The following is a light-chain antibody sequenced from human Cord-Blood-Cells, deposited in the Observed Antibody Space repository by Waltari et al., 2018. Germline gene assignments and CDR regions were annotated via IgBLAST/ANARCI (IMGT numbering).Light chain of an antibody. CDR1: SSDVGGYNY. V-gene: IGLV2-14*01. Sequence: QSALPQPASVSGSPGQSITISCTGTSSDVGGYNYVSWYQQHPGKAPKLMIYDVSNRPSGFSNRFSGSKSGNTASLTISGLQAEDEADYYCSSYTSSSTLVFGTGTKVTVL. CDR3: SSYTSSSTLV. J-gene: IGLJ1*01. CDR2: DVS.